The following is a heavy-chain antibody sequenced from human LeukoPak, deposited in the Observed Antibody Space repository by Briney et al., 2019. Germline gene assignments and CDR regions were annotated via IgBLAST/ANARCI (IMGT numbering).Heavy chain of an antibody. D-gene: IGHD3-10*01. CDR3: ARSGGYYSPFDY. Sequence: GGSLRLSCAASGFTFSSYAMSWVRQAPGKGLEWVSAISGSGGSTYYADSVKGRFTISRDNSKNTLYLQMSSLRAEDTAVYYCARSGGYYSPFDYWGQGTLVTVSS. J-gene: IGHJ4*02. CDR1: GFTFSSYA. V-gene: IGHV3-23*01. CDR2: ISGSGGST.